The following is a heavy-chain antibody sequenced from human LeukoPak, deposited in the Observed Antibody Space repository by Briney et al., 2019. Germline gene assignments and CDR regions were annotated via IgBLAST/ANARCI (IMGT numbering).Heavy chain of an antibody. CDR2: IYYSGST. V-gene: IGHV4-39*01. CDR3: AKHLYYGSGSHEY. J-gene: IGHJ4*02. CDR1: GGSISSNSYY. D-gene: IGHD3-10*01. Sequence: SETLSLTCTASGGSISSNSYYWGWIRQPPGKGLEWIGSIYYSGSTYYSPSLKSRLTISVDTSKNQFSLKLSSVTAADTAVYYCAKHLYYGSGSHEYWGQGTLVTVSS.